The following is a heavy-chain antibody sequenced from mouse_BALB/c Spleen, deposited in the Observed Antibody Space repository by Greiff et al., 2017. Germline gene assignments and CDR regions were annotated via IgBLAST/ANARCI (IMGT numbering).Heavy chain of an antibody. V-gene: IGHV14-3*02. CDR1: GFNIKDTY. Sequence: VQLQQSGAELVKPGASVKLSCTASGFNIKDTYMHWVKQRPEQGLEWIGRIDPANGNTKYDPKFQGKATITADTSSNTAYLQLSSLTSEDTAVYYCAADYYGSGVFDYWGQGTTLTVSS. D-gene: IGHD1-1*01. J-gene: IGHJ2*01. CDR3: AADYYGSGVFDY. CDR2: IDPANGNT.